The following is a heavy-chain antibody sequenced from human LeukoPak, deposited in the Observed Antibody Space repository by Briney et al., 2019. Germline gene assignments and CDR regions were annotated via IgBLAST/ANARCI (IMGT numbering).Heavy chain of an antibody. J-gene: IGHJ3*02. V-gene: IGHV1-18*01. CDR2: ISAYNGNT. D-gene: IGHD2-21*01. Sequence: ASVKVSCKASGYTFTSYGISWVRQAPGQGLEWMGWISAYNGNTNYAQKLQGRVTMTTDTSTSTAYMELRSLRSDDTAVYYCARDHPIVARDAFDIWGQGTMVTVSS. CDR3: ARDHPIVARDAFDI. CDR1: GYTFTSYG.